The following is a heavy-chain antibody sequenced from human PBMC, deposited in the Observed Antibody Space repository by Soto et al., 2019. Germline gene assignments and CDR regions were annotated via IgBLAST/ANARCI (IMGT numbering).Heavy chain of an antibody. J-gene: IGHJ4*02. Sequence: PSETLSLTCAVYGGSFSGYYWSWIRQPPGKGLEWIGEINHSGSTNYNPSLKSRVTISVDTSKNQFSLKLSSVTAADTAVYYCARGRHVLLWFGELFDYWGQGTLVTVSS. CDR3: ARGRHVLLWFGELFDY. V-gene: IGHV4-34*01. CDR2: INHSGST. D-gene: IGHD3-10*01. CDR1: GGSFSGYY.